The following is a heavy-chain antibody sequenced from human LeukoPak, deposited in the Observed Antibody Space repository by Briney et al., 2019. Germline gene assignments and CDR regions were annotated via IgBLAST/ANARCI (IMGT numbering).Heavy chain of an antibody. J-gene: IGHJ6*02. CDR1: AGSIFSSKW. CDR3: VRQNWEQQGRDYYFNGLDV. CDR2: IYLYGTT. D-gene: IGHD1/OR15-1a*01. Sequence: SETLSLTCSVSAGSIFSSKWWSWVRQSPAKGLEWMGEIYLYGTTNYNPSLTSRVIMSVDRSRHQFSLKLTSVTAADTAVYYCVRQNWEQQGRDYYFNGLDVWGPGTTVIVSS. V-gene: IGHV4-4*02.